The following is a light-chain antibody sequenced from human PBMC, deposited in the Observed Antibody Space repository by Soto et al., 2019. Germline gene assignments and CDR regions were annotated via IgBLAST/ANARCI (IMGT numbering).Light chain of an antibody. V-gene: IGKV3-15*01. CDR3: QQYNNWLT. CDR1: QSVSSN. J-gene: IGKJ4*01. CDR2: GAS. Sequence: EIVMTHSPDTLSVSPGERATLSCRASQSVSSNLAWYQQKPGQAPRLLIYGASTRATGIPARFSGSGYGTELTRSISSLQSEDCAVYYCQQYNNWLTFGGGTKVENK.